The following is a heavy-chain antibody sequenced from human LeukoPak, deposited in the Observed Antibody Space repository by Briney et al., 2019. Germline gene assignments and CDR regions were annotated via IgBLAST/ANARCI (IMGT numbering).Heavy chain of an antibody. CDR1: GGSVSSGSYY. V-gene: IGHV4-61*01. CDR3: ARAPVTVTTSGWFDP. D-gene: IGHD4-17*01. Sequence: SETLSLTCTVSGGSVSSGSYYWSWIRQPPGKGLEWIGYIYYGGSTNYNPSLKSRVTISVDTSKNQFSLKLSSVTAADTAVYYCARAPVTVTTSGWFDPWGQGTLVTVSS. J-gene: IGHJ5*02. CDR2: IYYGGST.